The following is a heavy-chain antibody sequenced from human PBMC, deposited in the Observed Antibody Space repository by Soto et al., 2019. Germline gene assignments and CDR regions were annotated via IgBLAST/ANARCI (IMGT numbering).Heavy chain of an antibody. J-gene: IGHJ4*02. CDR3: ARDAEPYYYDSSGYYYGLNY. CDR2: INPSGGST. CDR1: GYTFTSYY. Sequence: GSSVKVSCKASGYTFTSYYMHWVRQAPGQGLEWMGIINPSGGSTSYAQKFQGRVTMTRDTSTSTVYMELSSLRSEDTAVYYCARDAEPYYYDSSGYYYGLNYSSQGTLDIVSS. V-gene: IGHV1-46*01. D-gene: IGHD3-22*01.